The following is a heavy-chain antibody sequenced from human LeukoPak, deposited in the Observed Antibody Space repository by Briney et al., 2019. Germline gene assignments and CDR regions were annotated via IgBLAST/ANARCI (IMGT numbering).Heavy chain of an antibody. Sequence: GGSLRLSCAASGFTFSIYAMTWVRQAPGKGLEWVSTISASGGSTYHADSVKGRFTISRDNSKNTLYLQMNSLRAEDTAVYYCARGNRPVFDYWGQGTLVTVSS. J-gene: IGHJ4*02. V-gene: IGHV3-23*01. D-gene: IGHD1-14*01. CDR1: GFTFSIYA. CDR2: ISASGGST. CDR3: ARGNRPVFDY.